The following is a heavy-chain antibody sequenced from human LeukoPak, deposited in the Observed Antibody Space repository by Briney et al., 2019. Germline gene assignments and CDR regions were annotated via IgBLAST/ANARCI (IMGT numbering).Heavy chain of an antibody. J-gene: IGHJ6*04. Sequence: GESLHFASRGSGYNFPAYWISWVRQMPGKGLEWMGIIYPGDSDTRYSPSLQGQVIISADKSTRTTYLQWSSLTASDTAIYYCARSDQLQWFGDPRRPFYYDMVMGPKGPTVTVSS. V-gene: IGHV5-51*01. CDR3: ARSDQLQWFGDPRRPFYYDMVM. CDR2: IYPGDSDT. CDR1: GYNFPAYW. D-gene: IGHD3-10*01.